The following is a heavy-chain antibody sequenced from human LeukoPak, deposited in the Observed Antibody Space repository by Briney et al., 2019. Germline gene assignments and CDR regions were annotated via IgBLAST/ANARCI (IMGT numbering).Heavy chain of an antibody. CDR1: GGSISSSSYY. CDR3: ARQGYDFWSGYPGHYYYYMDV. Sequence: SETLSLTCTASGGSISSSSYYWGWIRQPPGKGLEWIGSIYYSGSTYYNPSLKSRVTISVDTSKNQFSLKLSSVTAADTAVYYCARQGYDFWSGYPGHYYYYMDVWGKGTTVTVSS. CDR2: IYYSGST. V-gene: IGHV4-39*01. D-gene: IGHD3-3*01. J-gene: IGHJ6*03.